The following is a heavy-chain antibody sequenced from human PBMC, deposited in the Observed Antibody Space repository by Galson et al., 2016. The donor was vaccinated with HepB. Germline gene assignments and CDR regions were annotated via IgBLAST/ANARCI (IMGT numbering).Heavy chain of an antibody. D-gene: IGHD1-26*01. CDR1: GFTFSTYA. CDR3: AKVVEHGRGDF. V-gene: IGHV3-23*01. Sequence: SLRLSCAASGFTFSTYAMSWVRQAPGKGLEWLSVISGSGGGTKYADSVKGRFTISRDNSKNTLYPQMNSLRAEDTAIYYCAKVVEHGRGDFWGQGTLVTVSS. J-gene: IGHJ4*02. CDR2: ISGSGGGT.